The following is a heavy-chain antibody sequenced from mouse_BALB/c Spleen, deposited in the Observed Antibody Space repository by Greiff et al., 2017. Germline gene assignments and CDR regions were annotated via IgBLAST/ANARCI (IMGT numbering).Heavy chain of an antibody. Sequence: QVQLQQSGPELVKPGASVRISCKASGYTFTSYYIHWVKQRPGQGLEWIGWIYPGNVNTKYNEKFKGKATLTADKSSSTAYMQLSSLTSEDSAVYFCARIGNYKYYFDYWGQGTTLTVSS. CDR3: ARIGNYKYYFDY. J-gene: IGHJ2*01. D-gene: IGHD2-1*01. CDR2: IYPGNVNT. CDR1: GYTFTSYY. V-gene: IGHV1S56*01.